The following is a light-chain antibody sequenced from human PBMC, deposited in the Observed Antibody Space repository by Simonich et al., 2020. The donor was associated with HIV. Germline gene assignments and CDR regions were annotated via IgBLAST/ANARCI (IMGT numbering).Light chain of an antibody. J-gene: IGKJ4*01. CDR3: QQYNNRPLT. V-gene: IGKV3-15*01. CDR2: GAS. Sequence: EIVMAQSPATLSVSPGERDTLSCRASQSVGSNLAWYQQKPGQAPRLLIYGASTRATGIPAKFSGSWSGTEFTLTISSMQSEDIAVYYCQQYNNRPLTFGGGTKVEIK. CDR1: QSVGSN.